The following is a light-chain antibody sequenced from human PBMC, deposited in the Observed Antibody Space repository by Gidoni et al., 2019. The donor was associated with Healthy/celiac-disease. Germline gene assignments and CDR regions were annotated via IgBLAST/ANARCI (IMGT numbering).Light chain of an antibody. V-gene: IGKV3-15*01. CDR3: QQYNNWPPERT. J-gene: IGKJ1*01. Sequence: EIVMTQSPATLSVSPGERATLSCRASQSVSSNLAWYQQKPGQAPRLLIYGASTRATGIPARFSGSGSGTEFTLTISSLQSEDFAVYYCQQYNNWPPERTFXQXTKVXIK. CDR1: QSVSSN. CDR2: GAS.